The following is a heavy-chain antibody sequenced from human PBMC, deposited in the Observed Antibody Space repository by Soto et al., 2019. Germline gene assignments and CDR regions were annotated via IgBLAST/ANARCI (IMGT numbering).Heavy chain of an antibody. CDR1: GYTFTGDY. CDR3: ARDVPLNSYDGAFSYYAMVV. Sequence: SVNFYVNASGYTFTGDYMHWVRQAPGQVLDCIGWINPNSGGTNYAQKFQGWVTMTRDTSIRTSYMELSRLRSDDTAVYYFARDVPLNSYDGAFSYYAMVVWGQGTTVTVSS. D-gene: IGHD3-16*01. J-gene: IGHJ6*01. CDR2: INPNSGGT. V-gene: IGHV1-2*04.